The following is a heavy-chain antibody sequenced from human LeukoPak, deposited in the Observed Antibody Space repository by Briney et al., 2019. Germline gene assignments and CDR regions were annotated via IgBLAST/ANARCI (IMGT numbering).Heavy chain of an antibody. CDR1: GFTFSSYS. CDR3: ARDPGTTVTTTGDHY. V-gene: IGHV3-21*01. D-gene: IGHD4-17*01. CDR2: ISSSSSYI. J-gene: IGHJ4*02. Sequence: GGSLRPSCAASGFTFSSYSMTWVRQAPGKGLEWVSSISSSSSYIYYADSVKGRFTISRDNAKNSLYLQMNSLRAEDTAVYYCARDPGTTVTTTGDHYWGQGTLVTVSS.